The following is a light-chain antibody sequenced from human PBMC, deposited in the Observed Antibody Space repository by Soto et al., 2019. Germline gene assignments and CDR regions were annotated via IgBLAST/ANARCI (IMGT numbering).Light chain of an antibody. Sequence: QSVLTQPPSVSGAPGQRVTIFCTGGTSNMGGGYDVHWYQQFPGAAPKLLIYENRFRPSGVPDRFSASTSGTSASLVITGLRADDESHYFCQSYDSRLSAVVFGGGTKLTVL. CDR1: TSNMGGGYD. CDR3: QSYDSRLSAVV. V-gene: IGLV1-40*01. J-gene: IGLJ2*01. CDR2: ENR.